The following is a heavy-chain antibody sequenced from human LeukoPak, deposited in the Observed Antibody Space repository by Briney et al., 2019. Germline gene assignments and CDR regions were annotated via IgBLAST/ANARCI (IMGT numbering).Heavy chain of an antibody. Sequence: VASVKVSCKASGGTFSSYTISWVRQAPGQGLEWMGRIIPILGIANYAQKFQGRVTITADKSTSTAYMELSSLRSEDTAVYYCAREFRDGYIKPYYFDYWGQGTLVTVSS. CDR1: GGTFSSYT. D-gene: IGHD5-24*01. CDR3: AREFRDGYIKPYYFDY. J-gene: IGHJ4*02. CDR2: IIPILGIA. V-gene: IGHV1-69*04.